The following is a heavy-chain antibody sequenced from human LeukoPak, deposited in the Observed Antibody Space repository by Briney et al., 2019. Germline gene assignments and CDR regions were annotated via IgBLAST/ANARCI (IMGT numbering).Heavy chain of an antibody. CDR2: VSGNDGNT. CDR1: GYTFTTYG. J-gene: IGHJ3*01. V-gene: IGHV1-18*01. CDR3: ARYFYHSGRDWYDGFDV. Sequence: DSVTVSCKASGYTFTTYGISWVRQAPGQGLEWMGWVSGNDGNTNYAQTVKGRVTMTTDTSTNTAYMEMSSLRSDDTAVYYCARYFYHSGRDWYDGFDVWVRGTMVTVSS. D-gene: IGHD2-21*02.